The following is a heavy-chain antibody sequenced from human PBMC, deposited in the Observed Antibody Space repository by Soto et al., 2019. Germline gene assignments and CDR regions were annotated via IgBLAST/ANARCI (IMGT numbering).Heavy chain of an antibody. V-gene: IGHV3-23*01. Sequence: LRLSCAASGFTFNIYAMSWVRQAPGKGLEWVSAVSGSGGSTYYADSGKGRFTISRDNSKNTLYLQLNSLRAEDTAVYYCAKFGSSYNFYYYGMDVWGQGTTVTVSS. CDR1: GFTFNIYA. CDR2: VSGSGGST. D-gene: IGHD6-6*01. J-gene: IGHJ6*02. CDR3: AKFGSSYNFYYYGMDV.